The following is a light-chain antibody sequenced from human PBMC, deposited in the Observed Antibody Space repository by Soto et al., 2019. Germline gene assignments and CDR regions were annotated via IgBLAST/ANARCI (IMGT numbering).Light chain of an antibody. CDR2: DAS. J-gene: IGKJ4*01. Sequence: DIQRTHDHSSLSESLGDRVTITWQASQYISNCLNWYQQKPGKAPKLLIYDASNLETGVPSRFSGSGSGTDFTFTISSLQPEDIATYYCQQYDNLHLTFGGGTKVEIK. CDR1: QYISNC. V-gene: IGKV1-33*01. CDR3: QQYDNLHLT.